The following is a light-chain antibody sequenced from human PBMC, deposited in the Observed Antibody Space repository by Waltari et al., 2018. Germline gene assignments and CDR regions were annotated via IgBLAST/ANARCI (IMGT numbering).Light chain of an antibody. Sequence: QSALTQPASVSGSPGQSITISCPGTSSDVGGDHYVSWYQQHPGKAPKLMIYDVNNRPSGVSNRFSGSKSDNTASLAISGLQAEDEADYYCSSYTSSRTRVFGGGTKLTVL. CDR2: DVN. CDR1: SSDVGGDHY. V-gene: IGLV2-14*01. CDR3: SSYTSSRTRV. J-gene: IGLJ3*02.